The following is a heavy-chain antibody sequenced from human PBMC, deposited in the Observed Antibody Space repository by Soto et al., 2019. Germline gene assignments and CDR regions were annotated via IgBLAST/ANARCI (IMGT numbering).Heavy chain of an antibody. V-gene: IGHV3-30*18. CDR2: ISFDGSNK. CDR3: AKWDSSSSENPADY. CDR1: GFTFSNYG. D-gene: IGHD6-6*01. Sequence: GGSLRLSCAASGFTFSNYGIHWVRQAPGKGLGWVAVISFDGSNKYYADSVKGRFTISRDNSKNTLYLQMNSLSAEDTAVYYCAKWDSSSSENPADYWGQGTLVTVSS. J-gene: IGHJ4*02.